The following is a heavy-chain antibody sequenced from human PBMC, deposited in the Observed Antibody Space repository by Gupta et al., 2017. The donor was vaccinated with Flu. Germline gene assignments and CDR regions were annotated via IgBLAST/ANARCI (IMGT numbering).Heavy chain of an antibody. CDR3: AISQRVLRRAFDI. CDR2: ISGSGGST. CDR1: FSSYA. Sequence: FSSYAMSWVRQAPGKGLEWVSAISGSGGSTYYADAVKGRFTISRDNSKNTLYLQMNRMRAEDTAVYYCAISQRVLRRAFDIWGQGTMVTVYS. D-gene: IGHD6-6*01. J-gene: IGHJ3*02. V-gene: IGHV3-23*01.